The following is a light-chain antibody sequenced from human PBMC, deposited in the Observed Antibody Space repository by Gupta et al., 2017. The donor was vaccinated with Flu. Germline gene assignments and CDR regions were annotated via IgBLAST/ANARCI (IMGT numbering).Light chain of an antibody. Sequence: PASLSASGGDRVTFTCRASKSINNYLNWDQQKPGKAPKLLIYAVSSLQGGVPSRFSGRGSGTDFTRTISSLQPEDFATYYWQQSNSTTYTFGQGTKLEIK. CDR3: QQSNSTTYT. V-gene: IGKV1-39*01. CDR2: AVS. J-gene: IGKJ2*01. CDR1: KSINNY.